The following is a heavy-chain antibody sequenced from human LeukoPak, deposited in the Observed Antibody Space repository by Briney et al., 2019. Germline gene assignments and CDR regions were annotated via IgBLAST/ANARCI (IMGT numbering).Heavy chain of an antibody. D-gene: IGHD1-26*01. CDR1: GGSFSGYY. CDR2: INHSGST. CDR3: AISFSGSYYSDY. Sequence: PSETLSLTCAVYGGSFSGYYWSWIRQPPGKGLEWIGEINHSGSTNYNPSLKSRVTISVDTSKNQFSLKLSSVTAADTAVYYCAISFSGSYYSDYWGQGTLVTVSS. J-gene: IGHJ4*02. V-gene: IGHV4-34*01.